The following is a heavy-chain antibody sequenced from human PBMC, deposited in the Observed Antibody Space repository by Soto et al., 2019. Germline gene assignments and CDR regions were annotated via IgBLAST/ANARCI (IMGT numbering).Heavy chain of an antibody. CDR2: INHSGST. Sequence: SETLSLTCAVYGGSFSGYYWSWIRQPPGKGLEWIGEINHSGSTNYNPSLKSRVTISVDTSKNQFSLKLSSVTAADTAVYYCARGRFSIAGRSFQHWGQGTLVTVSS. V-gene: IGHV4-34*01. J-gene: IGHJ1*01. CDR3: ARGRFSIAGRSFQH. CDR1: GGSFSGYY. D-gene: IGHD6-6*01.